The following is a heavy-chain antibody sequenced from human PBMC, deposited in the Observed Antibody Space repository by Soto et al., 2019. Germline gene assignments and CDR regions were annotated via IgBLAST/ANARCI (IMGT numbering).Heavy chain of an antibody. J-gene: IGHJ3*02. CDR1: GFTVSSNY. CDR2: IYSGGST. D-gene: IGHD6-13*01. V-gene: IGHV3-66*01. CDR3: ARESTATLDSSWHQGDAFDI. Sequence: EVQLVESGGGLVQPGGSLRLSCAASGFTVSSNYMSWVRQAPGKGLEWVSVIYSGGSTYYADSVKGRFTISRDNSKNTLYLQMNSLRAEDTAVYYCARESTATLDSSWHQGDAFDIWGQGTMVTVSS.